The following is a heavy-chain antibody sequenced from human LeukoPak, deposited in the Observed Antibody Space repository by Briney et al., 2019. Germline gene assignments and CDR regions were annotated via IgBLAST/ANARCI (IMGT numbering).Heavy chain of an antibody. CDR2: ISSSSSNT. D-gene: IGHD3-9*01. CDR1: RFIFSRYS. J-gene: IGHJ6*02. Sequence: PGGSLILSCAASRFIFSRYSMNWVRQAPGKGLEWISYISSSSSNTNYADSVKGRFTISRDNAKNSLYLQMNSLRDEDTAVYYCARAFEAGAWFGMDVWGQGTTVTVSS. CDR3: ARAFEAGAWFGMDV. V-gene: IGHV3-48*02.